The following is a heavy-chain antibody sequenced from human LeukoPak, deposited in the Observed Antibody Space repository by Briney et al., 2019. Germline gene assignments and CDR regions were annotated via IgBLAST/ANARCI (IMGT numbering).Heavy chain of an antibody. CDR2: ISYDGSSK. J-gene: IGHJ4*02. Sequence: GRSLRLSCAVSGFTFSNYAIHWVRQAPGKGLEWVAFISYDGSSKYYADSVKGRFTISRVNSQNTLDLQMNSLRAEDTAVYYCARDLSERYSTDYWGQGTLVTVSS. V-gene: IGHV3-30-3*01. CDR1: GFTFSNYA. CDR3: ARDLSERYSTDY. D-gene: IGHD1-26*01.